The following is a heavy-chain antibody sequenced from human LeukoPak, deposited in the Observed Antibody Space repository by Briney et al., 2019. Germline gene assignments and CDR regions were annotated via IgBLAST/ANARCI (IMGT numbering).Heavy chain of an antibody. CDR1: GFTFSSYS. V-gene: IGHV3-21*01. CDR3: ARVKVAAAGRNRGAFDI. CDR2: ISSSSSYI. D-gene: IGHD6-13*01. Sequence: GGSLRLSCAASGFTFSSYSMNWVRQAPGKGLEWVSSISSSSSYIYYADSVKGRFTISRDNAKNSLYLQMNSLRAEDTAVYYCARVKVAAAGRNRGAFDIWGQGTMVTVSS. J-gene: IGHJ3*02.